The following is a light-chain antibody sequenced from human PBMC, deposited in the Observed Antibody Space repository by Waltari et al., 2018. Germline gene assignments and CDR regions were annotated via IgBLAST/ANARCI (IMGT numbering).Light chain of an antibody. V-gene: IGKV3-15*01. CDR1: QDISNN. CDR3: QQYNTWPPST. Sequence: EIVMTQSQAALSVSPGERATLSCRASQDISNNLASYQHKPGQPPRLLIPGASTRATGVPARFSGSGSGTVFSLTISSLQSEDSAIYFCQQYNTWPPSTFGQGTKLEIK. J-gene: IGKJ2*02. CDR2: GAS.